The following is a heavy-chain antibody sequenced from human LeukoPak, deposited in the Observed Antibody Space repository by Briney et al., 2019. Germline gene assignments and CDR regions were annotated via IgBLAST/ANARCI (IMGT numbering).Heavy chain of an antibody. V-gene: IGHV4-34*01. CDR2: INHSGST. CDR1: GXSFSGYY. CDR3: ARGLTDSGSYLDY. J-gene: IGHJ4*02. D-gene: IGHD1-26*01. Sequence: SETLSLTCAVYGXSFSGYYWSWIRQPPGKGLEWIGEINHSGSTNYNPSLKSRVTISVDTSKNQFSLKLSSVTAADTAVYYCARGLTDSGSYLDYWGQGTLVTVSS.